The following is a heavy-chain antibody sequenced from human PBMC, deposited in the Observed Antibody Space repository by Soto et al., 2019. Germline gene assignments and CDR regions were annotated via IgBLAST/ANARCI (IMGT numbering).Heavy chain of an antibody. J-gene: IGHJ6*02. CDR1: GFSLSTSGVG. D-gene: IGHD2-15*01. Sequence: QITLKESGPPLVKPTQTLTLTCTFSGFSLSTSGVGMGWIRQPPGKALEWLALIYWDDDKRYRPSLESRLTITKDTSKNQVVLTMTNMDSVDTATYYCAYLPCSGCSCYWFSFSGMDVWGQGTTVTVSS. V-gene: IGHV2-5*02. CDR3: AYLPCSGCSCYWFSFSGMDV. CDR2: IYWDDDK.